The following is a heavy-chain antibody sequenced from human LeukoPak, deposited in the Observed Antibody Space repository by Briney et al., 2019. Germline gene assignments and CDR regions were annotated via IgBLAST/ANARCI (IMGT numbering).Heavy chain of an antibody. J-gene: IGHJ4*02. D-gene: IGHD3-10*01. CDR2: IYSGGST. Sequence: GGSLRLSCTASRFNFSSYAMSWVRQAPGKGLEWASVIYSGGSTYYADSVKGRFTISRDTSKNTLYLQMNSLRAEDTAVYYCAGDLSPPTYYYGAGSNYWGQGTLVTVSS. CDR3: AGDLSPPTYYYGAGSNY. V-gene: IGHV3-66*01. CDR1: RFNFSSYA.